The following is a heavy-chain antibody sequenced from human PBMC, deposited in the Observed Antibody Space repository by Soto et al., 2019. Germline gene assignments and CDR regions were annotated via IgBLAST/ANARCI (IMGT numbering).Heavy chain of an antibody. CDR1: GYTLTELS. CDR3: ARGVPLTNGVWPPPEFDY. J-gene: IGHJ4*02. CDR2: FDPEDGET. Sequence: ASVKVSCKVSGYTLTELSMHWVRQAPGKGLEWMGGFDPEDGETIYAQKFQGRVTITRDTSASTAYMELSSLRSEDTAVYYCARGVPLTNGVWPPPEFDYWGQGTLVTVSS. V-gene: IGHV1-24*01. D-gene: IGHD2-8*01.